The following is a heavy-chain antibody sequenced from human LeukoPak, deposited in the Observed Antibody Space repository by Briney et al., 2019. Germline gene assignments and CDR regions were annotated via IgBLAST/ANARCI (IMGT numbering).Heavy chain of an antibody. CDR1: GFTVSSNY. J-gene: IGHJ4*02. CDR3: ARGWFGELLDSSFDY. V-gene: IGHV3-66*01. CDR2: IYSGGST. Sequence: GGSLRLSCAASGFTVSSNYMSWVRQAPGKGLEWVSTIYSGGSTYYADSVKGRFTISRDISKNTLYLQMSNLRAEDTAVYYCARGWFGELLDSSFDYWGQGILVTVSS. D-gene: IGHD3-10*01.